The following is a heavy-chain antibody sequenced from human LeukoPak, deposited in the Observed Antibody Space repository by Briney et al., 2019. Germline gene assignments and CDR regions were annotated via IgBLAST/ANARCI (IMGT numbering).Heavy chain of an antibody. J-gene: IGHJ4*02. Sequence: PGGSLRLSCAASGFTFSSYSMTWVRQAPGKGLEWVSYISSSSSTIYYADSVKGRFTISRDNAKNSLYLQMNSLRAEDTAVYYCARNVLTDYWGQGTLVTVSS. CDR2: ISSSSSTI. CDR1: GFTFSSYS. D-gene: IGHD1-1*01. V-gene: IGHV3-48*01. CDR3: ARNVLTDY.